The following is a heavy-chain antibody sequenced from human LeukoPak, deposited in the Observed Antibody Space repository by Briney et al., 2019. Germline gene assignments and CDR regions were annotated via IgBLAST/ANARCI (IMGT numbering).Heavy chain of an antibody. D-gene: IGHD3-22*01. J-gene: IGHJ3*02. V-gene: IGHV3-48*01. CDR3: ARGPHYYDSRGAFDI. CDR1: GFTFSSYS. CDR2: ISSSSSTI. Sequence: PGGSLRLSCAASGFTFSSYSMNWVRQAPGKGLAWVSYISSSSSTIYYADSVKGRFTISRDNAKNSLYLQMNSLRAEDTAVYYCARGPHYYDSRGAFDIWGQGTMVTVSS.